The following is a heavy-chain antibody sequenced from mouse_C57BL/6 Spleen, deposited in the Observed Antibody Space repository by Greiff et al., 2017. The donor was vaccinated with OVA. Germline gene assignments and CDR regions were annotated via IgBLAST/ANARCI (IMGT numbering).Heavy chain of an antibody. CDR2: INPSTGGT. CDR3: ARLPGSSRGNY. CDR1: GYSFTGYY. Sequence: EVKLVESGPELVKPGASVKISCKASGYSFTGYYMNWVKQSPEKSLEWIGEINPSTGGTTYNQKFKAKATLTVDKSSSTAYMQLKSLTSEDSAVYYCARLPGSSRGNYWGQGTTLTVSS. V-gene: IGHV1-42*01. J-gene: IGHJ2*01. D-gene: IGHD1-1*01.